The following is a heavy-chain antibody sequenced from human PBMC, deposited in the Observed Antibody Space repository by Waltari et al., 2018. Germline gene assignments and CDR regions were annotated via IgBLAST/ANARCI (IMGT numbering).Heavy chain of an antibody. CDR1: GFTFSGSA. D-gene: IGHD6-19*01. Sequence: EVQLVESGGGLVQPGGSLKLSCAASGFTFSGSAMHWVRQASGKGLEWVGRIRSKANSYATAYAASVKGRFTISRDDSKNTAYLQMNSLKTEDTAVYYCTIGIAVAGFDYWGQGTLVTVSS. V-gene: IGHV3-73*01. CDR2: IRSKANSYAT. CDR3: TIGIAVAGFDY. J-gene: IGHJ4*02.